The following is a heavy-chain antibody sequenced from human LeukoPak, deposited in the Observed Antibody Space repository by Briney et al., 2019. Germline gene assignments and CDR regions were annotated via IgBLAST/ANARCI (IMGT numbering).Heavy chain of an antibody. CDR3: AKRGVVIRVILVGFHKQAYYFDS. J-gene: IGHJ4*02. CDR1: GFAFHHHA. Sequence: GGSLRLSCATSGFAFHHHAMHWVRQAPGKGLEWISLISWDGGTTLFADSVKGRFVISRDNAKNTLYLQMNSLRAEDTAVYFCAKRGVVIRVILVGFHKQAYYFDSWGQGALVTVSS. CDR2: ISWDGGTT. V-gene: IGHV3-43D*04. D-gene: IGHD3-10*01.